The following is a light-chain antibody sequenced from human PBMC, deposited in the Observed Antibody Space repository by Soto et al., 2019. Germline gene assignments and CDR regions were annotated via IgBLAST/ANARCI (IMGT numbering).Light chain of an antibody. CDR1: SSNVGGYNY. Sequence: QSVLTQPASVSGSPGQTITISCTGTSSNVGGYNYVYWYQQHPGKAPKLMIYDVSNRPSGVSNRFSGSKSGNTASLTISGLQAEDEADYYCSSYTTSSTVVFGGGTKLTV. V-gene: IGLV2-14*01. CDR3: SSYTTSSTVV. CDR2: DVS. J-gene: IGLJ2*01.